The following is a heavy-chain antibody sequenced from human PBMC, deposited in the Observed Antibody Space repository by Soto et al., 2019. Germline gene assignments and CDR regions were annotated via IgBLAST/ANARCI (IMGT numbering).Heavy chain of an antibody. CDR3: ARDGPRRTSGYFFEY. Sequence: EVQLLESGGKLVQPGGSLTLSCAASGFTFSTYAMAWVRQAPGKGLEWVSGVSASGLNTDYADPVKGRFYISRDNSKNTVSLHMNSLRAEDTALDYCARDGPRRTSGYFFEYWGQGTPVTVSS. CDR1: GFTFSTYA. V-gene: IGHV3-23*01. J-gene: IGHJ4*02. CDR2: VSASGLNT. D-gene: IGHD1-1*01.